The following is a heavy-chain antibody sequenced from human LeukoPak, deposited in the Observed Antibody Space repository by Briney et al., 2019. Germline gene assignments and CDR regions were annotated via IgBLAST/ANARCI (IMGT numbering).Heavy chain of an antibody. V-gene: IGHV4-59*08. Sequence: SETLSLTCTVSGGSISSYYWSWIRQPPGKGLEWIGYIYYSGSTNYNPSLKSRVTISVDTSENQFSLKLSSVTAADTAVYYCARQGGVDTAMGPDAFDIWGQGTMVTVSS. CDR3: ARQGGVDTAMGPDAFDI. CDR2: IYYSGST. CDR1: GGSISSYY. J-gene: IGHJ3*02. D-gene: IGHD5-18*01.